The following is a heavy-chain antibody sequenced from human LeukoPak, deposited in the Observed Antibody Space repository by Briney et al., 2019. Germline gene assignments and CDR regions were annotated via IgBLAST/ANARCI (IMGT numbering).Heavy chain of an antibody. CDR3: ARGPADNAFDI. J-gene: IGHJ3*02. CDR2: IYSGGST. V-gene: IGHV3-53*01. CDR1: GFTVSSNY. Sequence: GGSLRLSCAPSGFTVSSNYMSWVRQAPGKGLEWVSVIYSGGSTYYADSVKGRFTISRDNSKNTLYLQMNSLRAEDTAVYYCARGPADNAFDIWGQGTMVTVSS.